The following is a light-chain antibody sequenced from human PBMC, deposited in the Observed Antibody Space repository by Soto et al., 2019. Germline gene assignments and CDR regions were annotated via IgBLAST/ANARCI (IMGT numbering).Light chain of an antibody. V-gene: IGKV3-11*01. CDR3: QQRGDWPRIT. J-gene: IGKJ5*01. CDR1: QSFSSN. CDR2: DVA. Sequence: EIVMTQSPATLSVSPGERATLSCRASQSFSSNLAWYQQKPGQAPRLLIYDVATRATGIPARFSGTGSATDFTPTISSLEPADFAVYYCQQRGDWPRITFGQGTRLEN.